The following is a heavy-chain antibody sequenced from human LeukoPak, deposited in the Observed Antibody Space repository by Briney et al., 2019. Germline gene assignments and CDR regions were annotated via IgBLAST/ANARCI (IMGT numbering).Heavy chain of an antibody. CDR1: GGSISSSAYH. V-gene: IGHV4-39*07. CDR3: ARSGSGYLRYYFDY. Sequence: KASETLSLTCTVSGGSISSSAYHWGWIRQPPGKGLEWIGSIHIGGSTYYNPSFKSRVTISVDTSKNQFSLKLSSVTAADTAVYYCARSGSGYLRYYFDYWGQGTLVTVSS. D-gene: IGHD5-12*01. J-gene: IGHJ4*02. CDR2: IHIGGST.